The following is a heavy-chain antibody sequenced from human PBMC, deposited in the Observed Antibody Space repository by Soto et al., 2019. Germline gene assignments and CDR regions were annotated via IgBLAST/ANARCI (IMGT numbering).Heavy chain of an antibody. CDR3: ARDWGNDFWSGWSISYGMDV. CDR2: ISYDGSNK. CDR1: GFTFSSYA. J-gene: IGHJ6*02. D-gene: IGHD3-3*01. V-gene: IGHV3-30-3*01. Sequence: PGGSLRLSCAASGFTFSSYAMHWVRQAPGKGLEWVAVISYDGSNKYYADSVKGRFTISRDNSKNTLYLQMNSLRAEDTAVYYCARDWGNDFWSGWSISYGMDVWGQGTTVTVSS.